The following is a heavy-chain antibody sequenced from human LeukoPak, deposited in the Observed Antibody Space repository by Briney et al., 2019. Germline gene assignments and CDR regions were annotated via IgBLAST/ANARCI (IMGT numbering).Heavy chain of an antibody. D-gene: IGHD4-4*01. CDR2: ISYDGGNK. CDR3: AKVPSTAYTISPYYFDY. V-gene: IGHV3-30*18. Sequence: GGSLRLSCAASGFTFSSYGMHWVRQAPGKGLEWVAVISYDGGNKYYADSVKGRFTISRDNSKNTLYLQMNSLRAEDTAVYYCAKVPSTAYTISPYYFDYWGQGTLVTVSS. J-gene: IGHJ4*02. CDR1: GFTFSSYG.